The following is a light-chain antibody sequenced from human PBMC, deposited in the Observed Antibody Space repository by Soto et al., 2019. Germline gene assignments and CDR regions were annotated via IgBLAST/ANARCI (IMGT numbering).Light chain of an antibody. Sequence: QAVVTQPPSVSGAPGQRVTISCTGSSSNIGAGYAVHWYQQLPGTAPKLLIYENTNRPSGVPDRFSGSKSGTSASLAITGLQAEDEADYYGQSYDSSLSAFYVFGPGTKLTVL. CDR2: ENT. J-gene: IGLJ1*01. V-gene: IGLV1-40*01. CDR3: QSYDSSLSAFYV. CDR1: SSNIGAGYA.